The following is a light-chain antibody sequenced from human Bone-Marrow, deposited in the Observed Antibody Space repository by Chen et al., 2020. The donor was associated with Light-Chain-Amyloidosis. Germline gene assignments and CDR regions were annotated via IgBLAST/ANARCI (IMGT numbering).Light chain of an antibody. CDR3: QQSYSTPQIT. V-gene: IGKV1-39*01. Sequence: DIQMTQSLSSLSASVGDRVTITSRASQSISSYLNWYQQKPRKAPKLLIYAASSLQSGVPSRFSGSGSVTDVTLTISSLQPEDFATYYCQQSYSTPQITFGQGTRLEIK. CDR2: AAS. CDR1: QSISSY. J-gene: IGKJ5*01.